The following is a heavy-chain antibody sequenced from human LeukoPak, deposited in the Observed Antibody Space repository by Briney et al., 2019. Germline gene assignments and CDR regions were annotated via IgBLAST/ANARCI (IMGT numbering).Heavy chain of an antibody. D-gene: IGHD4-17*01. J-gene: IGHJ4*02. CDR1: GYTFTGYY. V-gene: IGHV1-2*04. CDR2: INPNSGGT. Sequence: ASVKVSCKASGYTFTGYYMRWVRQAPGQGLEWMGWINPNSGGTNYAQKFQGWVTMTRDTSISTAYMELSRLRSDDTAVYYCARGGDYGDYVFIRWGQGTLVTVSS. CDR3: ARGGDYGDYVFIR.